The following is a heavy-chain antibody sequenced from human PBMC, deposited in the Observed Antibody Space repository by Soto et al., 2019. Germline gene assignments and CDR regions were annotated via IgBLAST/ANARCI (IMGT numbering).Heavy chain of an antibody. J-gene: IGHJ4*02. CDR1: GFTFSMYV. V-gene: IGHV3-30-3*01. D-gene: IGHD1-26*01. CDR2: MAYDGNRE. CDR3: VRVGGSFYGSWDS. Sequence: QVQLVESGGGVVQPGRSLRLSCAASGFTFSMYVMHWVRQAPGKGLERVAVMAYDGNREYYGDSVKGRFFVSRDNSKNTLYLQMNSLRPEDTAVYYCVRVGGSFYGSWDSWGQGALVTVSS.